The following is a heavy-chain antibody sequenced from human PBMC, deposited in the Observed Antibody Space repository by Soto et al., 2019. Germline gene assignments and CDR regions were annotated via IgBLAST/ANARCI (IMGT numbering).Heavy chain of an antibody. CDR1: GGTFSSYT. D-gene: IGHD6-19*01. J-gene: IGHJ4*02. Sequence: SVKVSCKASGGTFSSYTINWVRQAPGQGLEWMGGIIPIFGTSNYVQKFQGRVTITADESTSTAYMELNNLRSEDTAVYYCAREASENRGWYVYWGQGTLVTVS. CDR2: IIPIFGTS. V-gene: IGHV1-69*13. CDR3: AREASENRGWYVY.